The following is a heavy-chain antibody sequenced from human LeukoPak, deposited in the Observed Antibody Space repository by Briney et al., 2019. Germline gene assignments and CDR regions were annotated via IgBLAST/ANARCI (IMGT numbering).Heavy chain of an antibody. CDR1: GFTFSDYY. D-gene: IGHD3-10*01. Sequence: RTGGSLRLSCAASGFTFSDYYMSWIRQAPGKGLEWVSYISSSSSYTNYADSVKGRFTISRDNAKNSLYLQMNSLRAEDTAVYYCARDLSAMVRGCGMDVWGQGTTVTVSS. J-gene: IGHJ6*02. CDR3: ARDLSAMVRGCGMDV. CDR2: ISSSSSYT. V-gene: IGHV3-11*05.